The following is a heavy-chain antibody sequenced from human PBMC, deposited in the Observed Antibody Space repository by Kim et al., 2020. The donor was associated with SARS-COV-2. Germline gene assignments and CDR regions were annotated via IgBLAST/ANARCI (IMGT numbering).Heavy chain of an antibody. J-gene: IGHJ6*02. CDR3: AKEEGSGYSSGWTYYYYGMDV. CDR2: ISYDGSNK. Sequence: GGSLRLSCAASGFTFSSYGMHWVRQAPGKGLEWVAVISYDGSNKYYADSVKGRFTISRDNSKNTLYLQMNSLRAEDTAVYYCAKEEGSGYSSGWTYYYYGMDVGAKGPRSPSP. CDR1: GFTFSSYG. V-gene: IGHV3-30*18. D-gene: IGHD6-19*01.